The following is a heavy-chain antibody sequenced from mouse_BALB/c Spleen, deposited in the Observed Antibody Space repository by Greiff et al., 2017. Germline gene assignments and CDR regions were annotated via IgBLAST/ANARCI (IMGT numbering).Heavy chain of an antibody. Sequence: LQQPGSELVRPGASVKLSCKASGYTFTSYWMHWVKQRPGQGLEWIGNIYPGSGSTNYDAKFKSKATLTVDTSSSTAHMQLSSLTSEDSAVYYCTRGNYVGAMDYWGQGTSVTVSS. CDR3: TRGNYVGAMDY. CDR2: IYPGSGST. D-gene: IGHD2-1*01. V-gene: IGHV1S22*01. J-gene: IGHJ4*01. CDR1: GYTFTSYW.